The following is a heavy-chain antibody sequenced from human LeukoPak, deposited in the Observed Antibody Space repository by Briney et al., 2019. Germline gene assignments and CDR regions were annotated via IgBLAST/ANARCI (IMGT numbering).Heavy chain of an antibody. J-gene: IGHJ2*01. CDR2: IYYSGST. D-gene: IGHD2-8*02. CDR3: ARELYWWYFDL. Sequence: SETLSLTCTVSGGSISSYYWSWIRQPPGKGLEWLGYIYYSGSTSYNPSLKSRVTISVDTSKNQFSLKLSSVTAADTAVYYCARELYWWYFDLWGRGTLVTVSS. CDR1: GGSISSYY. V-gene: IGHV4-59*01.